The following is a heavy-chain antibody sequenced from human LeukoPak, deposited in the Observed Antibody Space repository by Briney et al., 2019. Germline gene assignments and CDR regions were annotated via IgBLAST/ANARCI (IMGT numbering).Heavy chain of an antibody. CDR1: GFTFSSYG. D-gene: IGHD2-15*01. CDR2: ISNHGSNE. J-gene: IGHJ6*02. Sequence: PGGSLRLSCAASGFTFSSYGIHWVRQAPGKGLEWVAAISNHGSNEHYADSVKGRFTISRDNSKNTLYLQMNSLRGEDTAVYYCVKDDFDLGYCSGGSCLYGLDVWGQGTTVTVSS. V-gene: IGHV3-30*18. CDR3: VKDDFDLGYCSGGSCLYGLDV.